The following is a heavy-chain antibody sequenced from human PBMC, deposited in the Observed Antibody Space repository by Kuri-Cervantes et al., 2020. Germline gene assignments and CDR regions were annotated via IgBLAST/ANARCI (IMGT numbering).Heavy chain of an antibody. Sequence: ESLKISCAASGFTFSSHDMHWVRQTTGKGLEWVSGIGTAGDTYYPGSVKGRFTISRENAKNSLYLQMNSLRAGDTAVYYCARSGIRFLEWLGGSYGMDVWGQGTTVTVSS. CDR2: IGTAGDT. J-gene: IGHJ6*02. D-gene: IGHD3-3*01. CDR1: GFTFSSHD. CDR3: ARSGIRFLEWLGGSYGMDV. V-gene: IGHV3-13*01.